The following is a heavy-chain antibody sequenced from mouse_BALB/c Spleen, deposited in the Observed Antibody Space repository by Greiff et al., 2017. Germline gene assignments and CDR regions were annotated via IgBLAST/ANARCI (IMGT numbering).Heavy chain of an antibody. CDR1: GFTFSSYA. J-gene: IGHJ2*01. CDR3: ARGYYGYDGDYFDY. CDR2: ISSGGSYT. V-gene: IGHV5-9-3*01. D-gene: IGHD2-2*01. Sequence: EVHLVESGGGLVKPGGSLKLSCAASGFTFSSYAMSWVRQTPEKRLEWVATISSGGSYTYYPDSVKGRFTISRDNAKNTLYLQMSSLRSEDTAMYYCARGYYGYDGDYFDYWGQGTTLTVSS.